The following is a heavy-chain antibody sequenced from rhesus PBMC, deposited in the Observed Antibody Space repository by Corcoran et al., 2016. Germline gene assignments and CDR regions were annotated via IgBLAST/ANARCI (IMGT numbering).Heavy chain of an antibody. D-gene: IGHD1-44*01. CDR2: IYWEDDK. CDR3: ARGYSGYFFDY. V-gene: IGHV2-174*01. J-gene: IGHJ4*01. CDR1: GFSLPTSGMG. Sequence: QVTLKESGPVLVKPTQPLTLTCTFSGFSLPTSGMGVGWIRHPPGKALEWLALIYWEDDKRYSTSLKSRLTISKDTSKNQVVLTMTNMDPVDTATYYCARGYSGYFFDYWGQGVLVTVSS.